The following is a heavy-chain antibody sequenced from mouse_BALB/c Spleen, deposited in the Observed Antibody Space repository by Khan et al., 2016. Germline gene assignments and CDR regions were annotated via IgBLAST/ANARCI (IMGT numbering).Heavy chain of an antibody. Sequence: EVQLQESGPGLVKPSQSLSLTCTVTGYSITSDYAWNWIRQFPGNKLEWMGYISYSGSTSYNPSLKSRISITRDTSKNQFFLQLNSVTTEDTATYYYAIYYYGSSYWYFDVWGAGTTVTVSS. CDR2: ISYSGST. CDR1: GYSITSDYA. J-gene: IGHJ1*01. V-gene: IGHV3-2*02. D-gene: IGHD1-1*01. CDR3: AIYYYGSSYWYFDV.